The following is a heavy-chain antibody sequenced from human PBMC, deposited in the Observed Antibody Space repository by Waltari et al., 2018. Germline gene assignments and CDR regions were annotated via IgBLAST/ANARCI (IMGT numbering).Heavy chain of an antibody. V-gene: IGHV3-23*03. Sequence: EVQLLESGGGLVQPGGSLRLSCAASGFTFSSSAMSWVRQAPGKGLEWVSVIYSGGSTYYADSGKGRFTISRDNSKNTLYLQMNSLRAEDTAVYYCAKDGEYYYDRMEEADDAFDIWGQGTMVTVSS. CDR1: GFTFSSSA. J-gene: IGHJ3*02. CDR3: AKDGEYYYDRMEEADDAFDI. D-gene: IGHD3-22*01. CDR2: IYSGGST.